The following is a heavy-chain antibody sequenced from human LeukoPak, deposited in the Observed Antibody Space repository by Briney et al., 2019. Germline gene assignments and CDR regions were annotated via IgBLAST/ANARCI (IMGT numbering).Heavy chain of an antibody. V-gene: IGHV3-9*01. CDR1: GFTLDDYA. J-gene: IGHJ4*02. CDR2: ITWHSENI. CDR3: VAVPETDFWIGFYLDY. Sequence: GGFLRLSCVASGFTLDDYAMHWVRQAPGKGLEWVSGITWHSENIDYADSVKGQFTISRDNAKNSLYLEMNSLRVEDTALYFCVAVPETDFWIGFYLDYWGQGTLVTVSS. D-gene: IGHD3-3*01.